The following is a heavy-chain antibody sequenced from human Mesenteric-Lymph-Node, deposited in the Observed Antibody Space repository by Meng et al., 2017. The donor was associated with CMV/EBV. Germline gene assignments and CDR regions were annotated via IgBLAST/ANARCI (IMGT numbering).Heavy chain of an antibody. J-gene: IGHJ4*02. CDR1: GFTFSSYG. Sequence: GGSLRLSCAASGFTFSSYGMHGVRQAPGKGLEWVAFIGSSDYYINYADSVKGRFTISRDNSRHTLYLQMNSLTIEDTAIYYCATVLQHPGFFNGIVAYDRWGQGTLVTVSS. D-gene: IGHD2-8*01. V-gene: IGHV3-21*01. CDR2: IGSSDYYI. CDR3: ATVLQHPGFFNGIVAYDR.